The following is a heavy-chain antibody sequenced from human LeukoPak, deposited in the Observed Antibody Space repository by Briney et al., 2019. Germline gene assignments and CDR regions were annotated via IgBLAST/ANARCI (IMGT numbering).Heavy chain of an antibody. Sequence: SETLSLTCTVSGGSISSYYWSWIRQPPGKGLEWIGYTYNSGSSSYSPSFKSRVTISTDTPRNQFFLRLTSVTAADTAVYYCAGHYGSGQWDNWGQGTLVTVSS. CDR1: GGSISSYY. CDR3: AGHYGSGQWDN. CDR2: TYNSGSS. J-gene: IGHJ4*02. V-gene: IGHV4-59*12. D-gene: IGHD3-10*01.